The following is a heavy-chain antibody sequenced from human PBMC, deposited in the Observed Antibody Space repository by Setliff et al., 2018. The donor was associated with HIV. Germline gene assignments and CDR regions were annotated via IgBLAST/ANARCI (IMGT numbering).Heavy chain of an antibody. D-gene: IGHD3-16*01. Sequence: RLSCATYGFTFSSYEMNWVRQVPGKGLEWVSYISSSGNTIYYADSVKGRFTISGDNAKNSLYLQVNNLRAEDTAVYYCARVRDPQLGLLTAFDIWGQVTMVTVSS. CDR1: GFTFSSYE. CDR2: ISSSGNTI. CDR3: ARVRDPQLGLLTAFDI. V-gene: IGHV3-48*03. J-gene: IGHJ3*02.